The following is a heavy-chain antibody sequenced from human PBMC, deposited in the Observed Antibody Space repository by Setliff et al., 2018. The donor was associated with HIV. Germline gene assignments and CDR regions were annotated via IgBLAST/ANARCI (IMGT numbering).Heavy chain of an antibody. CDR3: ARSVIGYYYYGMDV. CDR2: IQSDGADK. D-gene: IGHD3-10*01. CDR1: RFTFSGYG. V-gene: IGHV3-30*02. Sequence: GGSLRLSCLASRFTFSGYGMHWVRQAPGKGLEWVAFIQSDGADKYYGDSVKGRFTISRDNSKNTLYLELNSLRLEDTAVYYCARSVIGYYYYGMDVWGQGTLVTVSS. J-gene: IGHJ6*02.